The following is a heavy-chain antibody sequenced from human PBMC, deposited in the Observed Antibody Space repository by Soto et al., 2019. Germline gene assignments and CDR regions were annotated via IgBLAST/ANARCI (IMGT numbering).Heavy chain of an antibody. Sequence: QVLLMQSGAEVKKPGASVKVSCTASGYTFTGHYLHWVRQAPGQGLEWMGWMNPNSGDTEYAQNFQGWVTMTRDTSISTAYMELRRLRSDDTAVYYCATGGSTVTREFDYWGQGTLVSVSS. D-gene: IGHD4-17*01. V-gene: IGHV1-2*04. CDR3: ATGGSTVTREFDY. CDR2: MNPNSGDT. J-gene: IGHJ4*02. CDR1: GYTFTGHY.